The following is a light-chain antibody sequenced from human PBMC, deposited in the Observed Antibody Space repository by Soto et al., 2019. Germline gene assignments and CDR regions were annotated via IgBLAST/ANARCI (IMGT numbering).Light chain of an antibody. CDR2: RAS. CDR3: QQYSSLPYP. CDR1: QSISNW. J-gene: IGKJ2*01. V-gene: IGKV1-5*03. Sequence: DIQMTQSPSTLSASVGDRVTITCRASQSISNWLAWYQQKPGKAPKLLIYRASGLQSGVPSRFSGSGSGTEFTLTISSLQPDDFATYCCQQYSSLPYPFGQGTKLEIK.